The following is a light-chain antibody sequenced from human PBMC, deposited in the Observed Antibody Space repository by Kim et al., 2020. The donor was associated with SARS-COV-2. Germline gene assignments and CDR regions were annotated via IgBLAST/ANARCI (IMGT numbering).Light chain of an antibody. CDR1: KLGDKY. J-gene: IGLJ1*01. V-gene: IGLV3-1*01. Sequence: QGQKAHIPSSRDKLGDKYACCYQHRPGQSPVLVIYQDSKRPSGIPEPFSGSNSGNTATLTISGTQAMDEADYYCQAGESSTYVFGPGTKVTVL. CDR3: QAGESSTYV. CDR2: QDS.